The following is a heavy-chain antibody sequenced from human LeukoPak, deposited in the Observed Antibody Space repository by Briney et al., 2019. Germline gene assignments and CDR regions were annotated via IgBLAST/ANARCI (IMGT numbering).Heavy chain of an antibody. Sequence: GGSLRLSCAASGFTFSSYEMNWVRQAPGKGLEWVSYISSSGSTIYYADSVKVRFTISRDNAKNSLYLQMNSLRAEDTAVYYCARDIYGGYDPYFDYWGQGTLVTVSS. D-gene: IGHD5-12*01. V-gene: IGHV3-48*03. J-gene: IGHJ4*02. CDR1: GFTFSSYE. CDR2: ISSSGSTI. CDR3: ARDIYGGYDPYFDY.